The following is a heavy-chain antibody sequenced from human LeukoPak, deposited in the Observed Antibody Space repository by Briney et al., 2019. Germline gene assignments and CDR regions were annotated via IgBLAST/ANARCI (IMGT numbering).Heavy chain of an antibody. D-gene: IGHD2-21*02. J-gene: IGHJ4*02. Sequence: PGGSLRLSLATSGFTFSSKWRLWVRQAPGKGPVWVSRINEDGSTINYADSVKGRFTISRDNTKKTLHLQMNSLRAEDTAVYYCAKDLSDLWDSWGQGTLVTVSS. V-gene: IGHV3-74*01. CDR2: INEDGSTI. CDR1: GFTFSSKW. CDR3: AKDLSDLWDS.